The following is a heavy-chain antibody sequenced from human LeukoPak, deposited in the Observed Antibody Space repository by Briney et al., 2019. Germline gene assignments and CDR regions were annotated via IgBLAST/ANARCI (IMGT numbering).Heavy chain of an antibody. D-gene: IGHD4-23*01. J-gene: IGHJ6*02. CDR2: ISGSGGST. CDR1: GFTFSSYA. V-gene: IGHV3-23*01. Sequence: GGSLRLSCAASGFTFSSYAMSWVRQAPGKGLEWVSAISGSGGSTYYADSVKGRFTISRDNSKNTLYLQMNSLRAEDTAVYYCAKDRGGGNPRLYYYYGMDVWGQGTTVTVSS. CDR3: AKDRGGGNPRLYYYYGMDV.